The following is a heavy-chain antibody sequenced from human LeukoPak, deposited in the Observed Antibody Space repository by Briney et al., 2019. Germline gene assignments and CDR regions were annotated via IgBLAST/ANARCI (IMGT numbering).Heavy chain of an antibody. CDR3: AREPVGDYYYYYYMDV. Sequence: GGSLRLSCAASGFRFSTYWMNWVRQAPGKGLEWLANTNKDGSTTNYIDSVRGRFTISRDNAKNLLYLQVNSLRAEDTAVYYCAREPVGDYYYYYYMDVWGKGTTVTVSS. V-gene: IGHV3-7*01. J-gene: IGHJ6*03. CDR2: TNKDGSTT. CDR1: GFRFSTYW.